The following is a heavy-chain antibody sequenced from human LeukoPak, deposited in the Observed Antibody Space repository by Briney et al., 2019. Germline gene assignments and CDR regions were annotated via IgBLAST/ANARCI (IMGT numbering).Heavy chain of an antibody. CDR1: GGSISSSY. D-gene: IGHD6-13*01. CDR2: INHSGST. Sequence: SETLSLTCTVSGGSISSSYWSWIRQPPGKGLEWIGEINHSGSTNYNPSLKSRVTISVDTSKNQFSLKLSSVTAADTAVYYCATLSSSSWYYYGMDVWGQGTTVTVSS. CDR3: ATLSSSSWYYYGMDV. J-gene: IGHJ6*02. V-gene: IGHV4-34*01.